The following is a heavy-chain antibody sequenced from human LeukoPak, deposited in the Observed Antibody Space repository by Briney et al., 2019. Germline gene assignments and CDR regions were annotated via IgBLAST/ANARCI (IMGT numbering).Heavy chain of an antibody. CDR2: ISSGGTGK. CDR1: GFTFSSYA. Sequence: PPGGSLRLSCAASGFTFSSYAMHWVRQAPGKGLEWVSYISSGGTGKCYADSVKGRFTISRDNAKNSLYLQMNSLRAEDTAIYYCARVINFYYYMDVWGKGTTVTISS. J-gene: IGHJ6*03. V-gene: IGHV3-48*03. CDR3: ARVINFYYYMDV. D-gene: IGHD2/OR15-2a*01.